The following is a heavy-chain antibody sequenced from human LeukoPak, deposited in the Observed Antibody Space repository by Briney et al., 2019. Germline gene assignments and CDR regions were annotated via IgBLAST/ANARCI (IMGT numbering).Heavy chain of an antibody. CDR1: GFSFRAYW. CDR3: ARGNAHAFDI. J-gene: IGHJ3*02. D-gene: IGHD1-1*01. Sequence: GGSLRLSCAASGFSFRAYWMTWVRQVPGTGLEWVAIIKEDGSETYSMDSVKGRFTISRDNAKNSLYLQMNSLRGDDTAVYYCARGNAHAFDIWGQGTMVTVSS. CDR2: IKEDGSET. V-gene: IGHV3-7*01.